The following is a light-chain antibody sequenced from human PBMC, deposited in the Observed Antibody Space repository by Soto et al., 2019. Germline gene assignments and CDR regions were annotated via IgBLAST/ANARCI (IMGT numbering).Light chain of an antibody. Sequence: EIVLTQSKGTLSLSPGERATLSCRASQTVRNNYLAWYQQKPGQAPRLLIYDASSRATGIPDRFSGGGSGTDFTLTISRLEPEDFAVYYCQQFSSYPLPFGGGTKVDIK. J-gene: IGKJ4*01. CDR3: QQFSSYPLP. V-gene: IGKV3-20*01. CDR2: DAS. CDR1: QTVRNNY.